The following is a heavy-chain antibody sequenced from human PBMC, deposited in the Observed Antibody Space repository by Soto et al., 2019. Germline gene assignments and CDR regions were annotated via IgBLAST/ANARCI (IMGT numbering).Heavy chain of an antibody. Sequence: SETLSLTCTVSGGSISDYYWSWIRQPPGKGLEWIGYIYYSGSTNYNPSLKRRVTISVDTSKNPFSLKLSSVTAADTAVYYCAREGLDYDFWSGYYAGTWFDPWGQGTLVTVSS. CDR3: AREGLDYDFWSGYYAGTWFDP. CDR2: IYYSGST. CDR1: GGSISDYY. J-gene: IGHJ5*02. V-gene: IGHV4-59*01. D-gene: IGHD3-3*01.